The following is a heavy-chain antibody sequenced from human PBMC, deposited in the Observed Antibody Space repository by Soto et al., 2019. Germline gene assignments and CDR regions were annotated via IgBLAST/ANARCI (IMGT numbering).Heavy chain of an antibody. CDR2: ISGGSSTI. CDR1: GFTFSSYS. J-gene: IGHJ2*01. V-gene: IGHV3-48*01. CDR3: ARDLHFDL. Sequence: ESGGGLVQPGGSLRLSCAASGFTFSSYSMNWVRQAPGKGLEWVSYISGGSSTIYYAESVKGRFTISRDTAKNSLYLQMNSLRAEDTAVYYCARDLHFDLWGRGTLVTVSS.